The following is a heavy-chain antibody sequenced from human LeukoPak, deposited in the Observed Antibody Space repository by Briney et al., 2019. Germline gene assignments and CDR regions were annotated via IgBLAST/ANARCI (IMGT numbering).Heavy chain of an antibody. D-gene: IGHD3-22*01. V-gene: IGHV3-23*01. Sequence: GGSLRLSCAASGFTFSSYWMSWVRQAPGKGLEWVSAISGSGGSTYYADSVKGRFTISRDNSKNTLYLQMNSLRAEDTAVYYCAKDLYYDSSGSVDYWGQGTLVTVSS. J-gene: IGHJ4*02. CDR2: ISGSGGST. CDR1: GFTFSSYW. CDR3: AKDLYYDSSGSVDY.